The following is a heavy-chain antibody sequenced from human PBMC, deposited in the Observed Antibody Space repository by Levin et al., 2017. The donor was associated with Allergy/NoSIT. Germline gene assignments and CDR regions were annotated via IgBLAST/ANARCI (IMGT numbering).Heavy chain of an antibody. CDR1: GFTFDDYA. CDR3: AKGTGKDTPMVTGY. CDR2: ISWNSGSI. V-gene: IGHV3-9*01. Sequence: GGSLRLSCAASGFTFDDYAMHWVRQAPGKGLEWVSGISWNSGSIGYSDSVKGRFTISRDNARNSLFLQMNSLRAEDTALYYCAKGTGKDTPMVTGYWGQGTLVTVSS. J-gene: IGHJ4*02. D-gene: IGHD5-18*01.